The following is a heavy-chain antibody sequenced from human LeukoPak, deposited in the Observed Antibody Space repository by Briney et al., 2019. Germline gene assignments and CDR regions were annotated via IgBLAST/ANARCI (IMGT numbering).Heavy chain of an antibody. Sequence: QAGGSLRLSGAASGFTVSSNCMSWVRQAPGKGLDWVTVIYSGGNTYYADSVKGRVTISRDNSKNTLYLQMNSLRAEYTAVYYCARVGGSSYNYWGQGTLVTVSS. J-gene: IGHJ4*02. CDR2: IYSGGNT. V-gene: IGHV3-53*01. CDR1: GFTVSSNC. CDR3: ARVGGSSYNY. D-gene: IGHD1-26*01.